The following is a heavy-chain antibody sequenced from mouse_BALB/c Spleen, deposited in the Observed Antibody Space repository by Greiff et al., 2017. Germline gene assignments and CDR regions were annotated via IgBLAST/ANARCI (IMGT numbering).Heavy chain of an antibody. CDR1: GFNIKDYY. Sequence: VQLKESGAELVRPGALVKLSCKASGFNIKDYYMHWVKQRPEQGLEWIGWIDPENGNTIYDPKFQGKASITADTSSNTAYLQLSSLTSEDTAVYYCARRGNRAMDYWGQGTSVTVSS. J-gene: IGHJ4*01. V-gene: IGHV14-1*02. D-gene: IGHD2-1*01. CDR2: IDPENGNT. CDR3: ARRGNRAMDY.